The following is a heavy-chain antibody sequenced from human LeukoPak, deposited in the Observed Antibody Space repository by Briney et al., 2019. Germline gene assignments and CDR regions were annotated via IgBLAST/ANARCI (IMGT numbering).Heavy chain of an antibody. CDR3: AKGAGPPWFDP. D-gene: IGHD6-19*01. CDR1: GGSISSGSYY. CDR2: IYTSGST. Sequence: SETLSLTCTVSGGSISSGSYYWSWIRQPAGKGLEWIGRIYTSGSTNYNPSLKSRVTISVDTSKNQFSLKLSSVTAADTAVYYCAKGAGPPWFDPWGQGTLVTVSS. V-gene: IGHV4-61*02. J-gene: IGHJ5*02.